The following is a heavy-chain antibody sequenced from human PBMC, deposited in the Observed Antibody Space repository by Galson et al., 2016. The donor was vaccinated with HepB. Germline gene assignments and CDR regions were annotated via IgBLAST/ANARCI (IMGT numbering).Heavy chain of an antibody. D-gene: IGHD2-21*01. CDR3: AKEGHSSGYCGDFDI. CDR1: GSPFT. Sequence: SLRLSCAASGSPFTTHWVRQAPGKGLEWVSALSFDGGSEYFAYSAKGRFTTSRDTSTNTVYLQMNSLRPYDTAVYYCAKEGHSSGYCGDFDIWGQGTMVTVSS. V-gene: IGHV3-30-3*01. CDR2: LSFDGGSE. J-gene: IGHJ3*02.